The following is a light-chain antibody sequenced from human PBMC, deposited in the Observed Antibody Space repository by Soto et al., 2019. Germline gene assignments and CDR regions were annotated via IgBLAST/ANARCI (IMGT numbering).Light chain of an antibody. CDR3: QQYNSPPT. V-gene: IGKV1-5*03. Sequence: DIQMTQSPSTLSASVGDRVTITCRASQSISSWLAWYQQKPGKAPKLLIYKASSLESGVPSRFSGSGSGTEFPLTISSLQPDDFATYYCQQYNSPPTFGQGTKVEIK. J-gene: IGKJ1*01. CDR1: QSISSW. CDR2: KAS.